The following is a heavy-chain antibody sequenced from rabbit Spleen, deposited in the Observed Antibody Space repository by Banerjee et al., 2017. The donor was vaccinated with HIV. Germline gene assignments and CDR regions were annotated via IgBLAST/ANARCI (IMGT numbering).Heavy chain of an antibody. CDR1: GFSFSSSDY. D-gene: IGHD4-1*01. J-gene: IGHJ4*01. Sequence: QSLEESGGGLVQPEGSLALTCKASGFSFSSSDYICWVRQAPGKGLEWISCIAGSTHYANWAKGRFTISKTSSTTVTLQMTSLTAADTATYFCARDLTDAVGWNFGWWGQGTLVTVS. CDR2: IAGST. V-gene: IGHV1S40*01. CDR3: ARDLTDAVGWNFGW.